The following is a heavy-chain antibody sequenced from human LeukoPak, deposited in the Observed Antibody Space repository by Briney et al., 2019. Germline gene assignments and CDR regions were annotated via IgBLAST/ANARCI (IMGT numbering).Heavy chain of an antibody. D-gene: IGHD1-26*01. CDR1: GLTFSSHW. CDR3: AKDRTVGASYWYFDL. V-gene: IGHV3-7*03. CDR2: TQQDETKK. Sequence: GGSLRLSCAASGLTFSSHWMHWVRQAPGKGLEWVANTQQDETKKYYVDSVKGRFTISRDSSRNTLFLHMNTLRAEDTAIYYRAKDRTVGASYWYFDLWGRGTLVTVSS. J-gene: IGHJ2*01.